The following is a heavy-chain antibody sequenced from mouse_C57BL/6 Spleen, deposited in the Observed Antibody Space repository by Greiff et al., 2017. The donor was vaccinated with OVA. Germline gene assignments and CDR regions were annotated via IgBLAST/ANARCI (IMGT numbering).Heavy chain of an antibody. D-gene: IGHD2-3*01. CDR3: ARFYDGFSWFAY. Sequence: VKLVESGPGLVQPSQSLSITCTVSGFSLTSYGVHWVRQSPGKGLEWLGVIWSGGSTDYNAAFISRLSISKDNSKSQVFFKMNSLQADDTAIYYCARFYDGFSWFAYWGQGTLVTVSA. CDR1: GFSLTSYG. CDR2: IWSGGST. J-gene: IGHJ3*01. V-gene: IGHV2-2*01.